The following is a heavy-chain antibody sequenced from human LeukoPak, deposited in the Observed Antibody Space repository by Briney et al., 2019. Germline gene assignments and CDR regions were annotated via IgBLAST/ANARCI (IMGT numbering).Heavy chain of an antibody. CDR3: SRGADSRKFGY. V-gene: IGHV4-31*03. Sequence: PSETLSPTCTVSRPSFTRVYQYWNWIRQSPGKGLEWIGIIHPSERLYNNLSLGSRFPISIATSKNQCSLNLNSVTALDTAMYFCSRGADSRKFGYWGQGTLVTVSS. CDR2: IHPSERL. J-gene: IGHJ4*02. CDR1: RPSFTRVYQY. D-gene: IGHD3-22*01.